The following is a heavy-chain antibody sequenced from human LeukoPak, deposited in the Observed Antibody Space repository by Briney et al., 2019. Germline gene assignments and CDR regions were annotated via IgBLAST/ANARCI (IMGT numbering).Heavy chain of an antibody. J-gene: IGHJ4*02. D-gene: IGHD2-15*01. V-gene: IGHV4-38-2*02. CDR2: IYHTGTT. CDR3: ARDSRYCSGGNCHLRFDY. Sequence: SETLSLTCTVSGYSISSGYYWGWIRQPPGKGLEWIGSIYHTGTTSYNPSLKSRVTMSVDTSKNQFSLKLSSVTAADTAVYYCARDSRYCSGGNCHLRFDYWGQGILVTVSS. CDR1: GYSISSGYY.